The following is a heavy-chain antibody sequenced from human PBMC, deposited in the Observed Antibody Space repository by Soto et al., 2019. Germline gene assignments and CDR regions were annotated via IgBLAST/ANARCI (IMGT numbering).Heavy chain of an antibody. D-gene: IGHD3-3*01. CDR1: GFTFSSYA. CDR2: ISGSGGST. J-gene: IGHJ3*02. Sequence: GGSLRLSCAASGFTFSSYAMSWVRQAPGKGLEWVSAISGSGGSTYYADSVKGRFTISRDNSKNTLYLQMNSLRAEDTAVYYCEKDRKSSWFVYYTVGDDAFDIWCQGIMVTVS. V-gene: IGHV3-23*01. CDR3: EKDRKSSWFVYYTVGDDAFDI.